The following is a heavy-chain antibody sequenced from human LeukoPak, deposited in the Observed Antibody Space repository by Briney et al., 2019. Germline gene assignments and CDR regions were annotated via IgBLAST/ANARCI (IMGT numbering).Heavy chain of an antibody. V-gene: IGHV1-2*02. CDR1: GYTFTGYY. CDR2: SNPNSGGT. J-gene: IGHJ4*02. CDR3: ARDRGLEYSSSEFDY. D-gene: IGHD6-6*01. Sequence: GASVKVSCKASGYTFTGYYMHWVRQAPGQGLEWMGLSNPNSGGTNYAQKFQGRVTMTRDTSISTAYMELSRMRSDDTAVYYCARDRGLEYSSSEFDYWGQGTLVTVSS.